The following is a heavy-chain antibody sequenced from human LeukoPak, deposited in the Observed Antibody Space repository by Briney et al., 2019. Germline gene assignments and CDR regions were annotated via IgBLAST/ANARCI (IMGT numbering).Heavy chain of an antibody. J-gene: IGHJ3*02. D-gene: IGHD2-8*01. Sequence: PSETLSLTCTVSGGSISSFYWTWIRQPPGKGLEWIGYLYYSGSTNYNPSLKSRVTISLDTSKNQVSLKLSSVTAADTAVYYCARVVSNGDRAAFDIWGQGTMITVSS. CDR3: ARVVSNGDRAAFDI. V-gene: IGHV4-59*01. CDR1: GGSISSFY. CDR2: LYYSGST.